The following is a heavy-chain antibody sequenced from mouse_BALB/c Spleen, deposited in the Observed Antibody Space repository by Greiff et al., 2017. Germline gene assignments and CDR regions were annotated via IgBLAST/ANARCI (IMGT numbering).Heavy chain of an antibody. CDR2: INPSSGYT. CDR1: GYTFTSYT. J-gene: IGHJ4*01. CDR3: ARRWLYYAMDY. V-gene: IGHV1-4*01. Sequence: VQLQQSGADLARPGASVKMSCKASGYTFTSYTMHWVKQRPGQGLEWIGYINPSSGYTNYNQKFKDKATWTADKSSSTAYMQLSSLTSEDSAVYYCARRWLYYAMDYWGQGTSVTVSS. D-gene: IGHD2-3*01.